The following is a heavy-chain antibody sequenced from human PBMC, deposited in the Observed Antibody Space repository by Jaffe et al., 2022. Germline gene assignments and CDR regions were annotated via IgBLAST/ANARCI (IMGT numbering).Heavy chain of an antibody. J-gene: IGHJ6*03. Sequence: EVQLVESGGGLVQPGGSLRLSCAASGFTVSSNYMSWVRQAPGKGLEWVSVIYSGGSTYYADSVKGRFTISRDNSKNTLYLQMNSLRAEDTAVYYCARDNWNESRDYYYYYMDVWGKGTTVTVSS. CDR2: IYSGGST. CDR1: GFTVSSNY. CDR3: ARDNWNESRDYYYYYMDV. D-gene: IGHD1-20*01. V-gene: IGHV3-66*02.